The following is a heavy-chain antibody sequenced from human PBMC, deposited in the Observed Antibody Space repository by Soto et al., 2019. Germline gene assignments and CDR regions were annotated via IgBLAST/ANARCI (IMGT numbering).Heavy chain of an antibody. Sequence: PSETLSLTCAVYGGSFSGYYWSWIRQPPGKGLEWIGEINHSGSTNYNPSLKSRVTISVDTSKNQFSLKLSSVTAADTAVYYCETMRLLWLGGSRWFDTWGQGTQVTVSS. D-gene: IGHD3-10*01. CDR2: INHSGST. J-gene: IGHJ5*02. CDR3: ETMRLLWLGGSRWFDT. CDR1: GGSFSGYY. V-gene: IGHV4-34*01.